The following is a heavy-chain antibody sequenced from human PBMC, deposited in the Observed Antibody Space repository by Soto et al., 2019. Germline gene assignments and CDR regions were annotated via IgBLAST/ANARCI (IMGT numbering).Heavy chain of an antibody. CDR3: ASLIVVVPAAIQYYYYGMDV. Sequence: GSLLLSCSASGFTFSSYSMNWVRQAPGKGLEWVSSISSSSSYIYYADSVKGRFTISRDNAKNSLYLQMNSLRAEDTAVYYCASLIVVVPAAIQYYYYGMDVWGQGTTVTVSS. CDR1: GFTFSSYS. D-gene: IGHD2-2*02. V-gene: IGHV3-21*01. J-gene: IGHJ6*02. CDR2: ISSSSSYI.